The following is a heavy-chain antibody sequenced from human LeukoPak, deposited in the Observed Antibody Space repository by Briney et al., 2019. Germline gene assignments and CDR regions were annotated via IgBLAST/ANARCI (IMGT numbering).Heavy chain of an antibody. D-gene: IGHD1-26*01. CDR2: ISYDGSNK. V-gene: IGHV3-30*03. CDR3: ARDKEPGFDY. Sequence: GRSLRLSCAASGFTFSSYGMHWVRQAPGKGLEWVAVISYDGSNKYYADSVKGRFTISRDNSKNTLYLQMNSLRAEDTAVYYCARDKEPGFDYWGQGTLVTVSS. J-gene: IGHJ4*02. CDR1: GFTFSSYG.